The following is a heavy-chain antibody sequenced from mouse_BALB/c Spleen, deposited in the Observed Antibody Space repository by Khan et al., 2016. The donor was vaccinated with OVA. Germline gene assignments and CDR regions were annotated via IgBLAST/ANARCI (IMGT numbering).Heavy chain of an antibody. J-gene: IGHJ3*01. CDR3: SRSGYGFGAY. Sequence: QIQLVQSGAELVRPGTSVKVSCKASGYAFTTYLIEWVKQRPGQGLEWIGVINPGSGGTNYNEKFKDKATLTADKSSSTAYMQLSSLTSDDSAVYFCSRSGYGFGAYWGPGTLVTVSA. CDR2: INPGSGGT. CDR1: GYAFTTYL. D-gene: IGHD3-2*02. V-gene: IGHV1-54*03.